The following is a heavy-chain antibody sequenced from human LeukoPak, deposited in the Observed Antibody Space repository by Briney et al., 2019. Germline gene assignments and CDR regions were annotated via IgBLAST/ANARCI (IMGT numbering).Heavy chain of an antibody. CDR1: GFTFSSYG. J-gene: IGHJ4*02. Sequence: LGGSLRLSCAASGFTFSSYGMHWVRQAPGKGLEWVAFIPDDGNNVYYSDSVRGRFTVSRDSSRNTLYLQMNSLRVEDSALYYCAGGTYYSDYWGQGTLVTVSS. D-gene: IGHD1-7*01. CDR2: IPDDGNNV. CDR3: AGGTYYSDY. V-gene: IGHV3-30*03.